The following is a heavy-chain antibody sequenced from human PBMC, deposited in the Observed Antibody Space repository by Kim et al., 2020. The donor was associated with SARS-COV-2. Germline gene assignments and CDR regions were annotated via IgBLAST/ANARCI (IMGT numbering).Heavy chain of an antibody. J-gene: IGHJ4*02. CDR3: ARELAAAPPFDY. CDR1: GFTFSNYG. D-gene: IGHD6-13*01. CDR2: ISYDGSNK. V-gene: IGHV3-33*05. Sequence: GGSLRLSCAASGFTFSNYGMHWVRQAPGKGLEWVAVISYDGSNKYYADSVKGRFTISRDNSKNTLYLQMNSLRAEDTAVYYCARELAAAPPFDYWGQGTLVTVSS.